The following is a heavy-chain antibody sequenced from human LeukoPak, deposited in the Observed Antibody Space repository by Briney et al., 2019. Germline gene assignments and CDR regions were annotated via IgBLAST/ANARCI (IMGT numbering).Heavy chain of an antibody. V-gene: IGHV4-4*07. CDR2: IYTSGST. J-gene: IGHJ4*02. D-gene: IGHD6-13*01. CDR1: GGSISSYY. CDR3: ARVKSSSWYGYYFDY. Sequence: PSETLSLTCTVSGGSISSYYWSWIRQPAGKGLEWIGRIYTSGSTNYNPSLKSRVTMSVDTSKNQFSLKLSSVTAADTAVYYCARVKSSSWYGYYFDYWGQGTLVTVSS.